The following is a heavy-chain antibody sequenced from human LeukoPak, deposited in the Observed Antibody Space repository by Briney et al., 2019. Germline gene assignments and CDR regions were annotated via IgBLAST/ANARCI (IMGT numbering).Heavy chain of an antibody. CDR2: INPNSGGT. CDR1: GYTFTGYY. D-gene: IGHD1-26*01. V-gene: IGHV1-2*06. J-gene: IGHJ5*02. CDR3: ARGGGYSGSYLDWFDP. Sequence: GASVKVSCKASGYTFTGYYMHWVRQAPGQGLEWMGRINPNSGGTNYAQKFQGRVTMTRDTSISTAYMELSRLRSDDTAVYYCARGGGYSGSYLDWFDPWGQGTLVTVSS.